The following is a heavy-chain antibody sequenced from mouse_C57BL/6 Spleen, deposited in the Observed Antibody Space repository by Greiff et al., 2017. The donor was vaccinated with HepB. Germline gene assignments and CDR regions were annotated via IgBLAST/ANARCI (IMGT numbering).Heavy chain of an antibody. J-gene: IGHJ3*01. CDR1: GYSITSGYY. D-gene: IGHD2-4*01. CDR2: ISYDGSN. CDR3: ARESYDYDGRVWFAY. V-gene: IGHV3-6*01. Sequence: EVQRVESGPGLVKPSQSLSLTCSVTGYSITSGYYWNWIRQFPGNKLEWMGYISYDGSNNYNPSLKNRISITRDTSKNQFFLKLNSVTTEDTATYYCARESYDYDGRVWFAYWGQGTLVTVSA.